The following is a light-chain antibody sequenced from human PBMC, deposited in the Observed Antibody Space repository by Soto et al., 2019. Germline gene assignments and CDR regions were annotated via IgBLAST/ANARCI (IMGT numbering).Light chain of an antibody. CDR1: QNVYNNY. J-gene: IGKJ4*01. CDR2: GAS. V-gene: IGKV3-20*01. Sequence: EIVWTQSPGTLSLSPGERATLSCRASQNVYNNYLAWYQQKPGQAPRLLINGASSRATGIPDRFSGSGSGTDFTLNISRLEPEDFAVYYCQQYGSSPLTFGGGTKVAIQ. CDR3: QQYGSSPLT.